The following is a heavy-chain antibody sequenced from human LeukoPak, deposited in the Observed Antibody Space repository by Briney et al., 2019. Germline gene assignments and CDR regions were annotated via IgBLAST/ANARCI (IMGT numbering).Heavy chain of an antibody. CDR3: ARDGGGRLWYFDL. D-gene: IGHD3-16*01. CDR1: GGSVSSSSYY. CDR2: VYYSGRT. V-gene: IGHV4-61*01. J-gene: IGHJ2*01. Sequence: SETLSLTCTVSGGSVSSSSYYWSWIRQPPGKGLEWIGYVYYSGRTNYNPSLKSRVTILVDTSKNQFSLKMRSVTAADTAVYYCARDGGGRLWYFDLWGRGTLVTVSS.